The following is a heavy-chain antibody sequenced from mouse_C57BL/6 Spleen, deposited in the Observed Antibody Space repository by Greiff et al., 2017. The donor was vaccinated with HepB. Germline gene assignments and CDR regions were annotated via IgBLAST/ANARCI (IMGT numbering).Heavy chain of an antibody. D-gene: IGHD1-1*01. Sequence: QVQLQQPGAELVKPGASVKMSCKASGYTFTSYWITWVKQRPGQGLEWIGDIYPGSGSTNYNEKFKSKATLTVDTSSSTAYMQLSSLTSEDSAVYYCARGRYYYGSEDFDYWGQGTTLTVSS. V-gene: IGHV1-55*01. J-gene: IGHJ2*01. CDR3: ARGRYYYGSEDFDY. CDR1: GYTFTSYW. CDR2: IYPGSGST.